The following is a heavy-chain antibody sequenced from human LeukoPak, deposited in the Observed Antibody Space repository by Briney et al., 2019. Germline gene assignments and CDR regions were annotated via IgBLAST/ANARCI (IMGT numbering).Heavy chain of an antibody. J-gene: IGHJ5*02. V-gene: IGHV4-34*01. D-gene: IGHD5-24*01. Sequence: PSETLSLTCAVYGGSCDDYYCSWIRQPPGKGLEWIGEVHPHGILYYNSSLLSWFTISIDTSKTQFSLRLTSVTASDTAFYYCARGRDRSKAGDLWGQGSLVTVSS. CDR3: ARGRDRSKAGDL. CDR2: VHPHGIL. CDR1: GGSCDDYY.